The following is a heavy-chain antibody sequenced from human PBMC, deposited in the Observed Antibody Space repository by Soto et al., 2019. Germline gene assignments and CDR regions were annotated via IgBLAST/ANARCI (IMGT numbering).Heavy chain of an antibody. D-gene: IGHD3-3*01. V-gene: IGHV3-74*01. CDR3: ATNDYDFWSGYYADYGMDV. Sequence: GXLMLYWAASGFTLSSYWMHWVLQAPGKGLVWVSRISSDVSSTSYADSVKGRFTISRDNSKNTLYLQMNSLRAEDTAVYYCATNDYDFWSGYYADYGMDVWGQGTKVTVYS. CDR1: GFTLSSYW. J-gene: IGHJ6*02. CDR2: ISSDVSST.